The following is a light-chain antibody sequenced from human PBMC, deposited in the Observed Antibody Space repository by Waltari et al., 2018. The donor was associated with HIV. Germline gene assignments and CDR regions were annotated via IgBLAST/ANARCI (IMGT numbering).Light chain of an antibody. V-gene: IGKV3-15*01. J-gene: IGKJ2*01. Sequence: EILMMQSPATLSVSPGGGATLSCRASESVHSNLAWFQHKPGQAPRLLIYAASTRATGVPDRFSASGSGTDFTLTIRSLQSEDFAIYFCQQYHKRHETFGQGTKLEIK. CDR1: ESVHSN. CDR3: QQYHKRHET. CDR2: AAS.